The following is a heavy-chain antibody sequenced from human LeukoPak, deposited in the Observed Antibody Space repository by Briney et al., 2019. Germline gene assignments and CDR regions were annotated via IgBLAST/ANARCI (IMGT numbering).Heavy chain of an antibody. V-gene: IGHV1-2*02. D-gene: IGHD3-22*01. J-gene: IGHJ6*02. CDR1: GYTFTGYY. CDR3: AREYYDSSGYRALNYYGMDV. Sequence: GASVKVSCKASGYTFTGYYMHWVRQAPGQGLEWMGWINPNSGGTNYAQKFQGRVTMTRDTSISTAYMELSRLRSDDTAVYYCAREYYDSSGYRALNYYGMDVWGQGTTVTVSS. CDR2: INPNSGGT.